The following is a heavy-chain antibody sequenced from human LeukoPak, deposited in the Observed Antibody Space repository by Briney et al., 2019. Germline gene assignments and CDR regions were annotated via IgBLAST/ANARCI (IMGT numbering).Heavy chain of an antibody. D-gene: IGHD2-2*02. V-gene: IGHV3-21*01. CDR3: ARVRRINCSSTSCYKFLDY. CDR1: RFIFSSYN. Sequence: GGSLRLSCAASRFIFSSYNMNWVRQAPGKGLEWVSSISSSSYIYYADSVKGRFTISRDNAKNSLYLQMNSLRAEDTAVYYCARVRRINCSSTSCYKFLDYWGQGTLVTVSS. CDR2: ISSSSYI. J-gene: IGHJ4*02.